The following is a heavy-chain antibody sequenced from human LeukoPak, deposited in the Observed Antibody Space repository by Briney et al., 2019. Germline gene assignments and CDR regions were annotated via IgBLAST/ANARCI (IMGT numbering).Heavy chain of an antibody. CDR2: ISSSSSTI. V-gene: IGHV3-48*01. CDR1: GFTFSAQT. J-gene: IGHJ4*02. D-gene: IGHD6-13*01. CDR3: ARRQQVFDY. Sequence: GGSLRLSCGASGFTFSAQTMSWVRQAPGKGLEWVSYISSSSSTIYYADSVRGRFTISRDNAKNSLYLQMNSLRAEDTAVYYCARRQQVFDYWGQGTLVTVSS.